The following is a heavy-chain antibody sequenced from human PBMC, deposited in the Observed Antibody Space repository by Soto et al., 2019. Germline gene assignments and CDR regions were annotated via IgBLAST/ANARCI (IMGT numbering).Heavy chain of an antibody. CDR2: VSYDGDNE. V-gene: IGHV3-30*03. Sequence: GGSLRLSCAASGFTFSNYAMHWVRQAPGKGLEWVAIVSYDGDNEYYADSVRGRFFISRDNSRNTLYLQMNSLRAEDTAVYYCAXGEESRYYYYGMDVWGQGTTVTVSS. CDR3: AXGEESRYYYYGMDV. J-gene: IGHJ6*02. CDR1: GFTFSNYA.